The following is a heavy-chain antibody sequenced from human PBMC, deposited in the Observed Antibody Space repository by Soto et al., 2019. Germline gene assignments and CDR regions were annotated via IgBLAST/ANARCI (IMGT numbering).Heavy chain of an antibody. CDR3: AREGYSGYDLSHFDY. CDR2: INPNSGGT. D-gene: IGHD5-12*01. CDR1: GYTFTGYY. Sequence: ASVKVSCKASGYTFTGYYMHWVRQAPGQGLEWMGWINPNSGGTNYAQKFQGWVTMTRDTSISTAYMELSRLRSDDTAVYYCAREGYSGYDLSHFDYWGQGTLVTVS. J-gene: IGHJ4*02. V-gene: IGHV1-2*04.